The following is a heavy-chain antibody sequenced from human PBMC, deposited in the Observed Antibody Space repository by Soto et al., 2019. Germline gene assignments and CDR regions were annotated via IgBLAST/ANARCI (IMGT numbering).Heavy chain of an antibody. CDR2: IVVGSGHT. CDR3: AADSRYCSGGNCEDY. D-gene: IGHD2-15*01. Sequence: QMQLVQSGPEVKKPGTSVKVSGKASGFTFTSSAMQWVRQARGQRLEWIGWIVVGSGHTNYAQKFQERVTITRDMSTSTAYMELSSLRSEDTAVYYCAADSRYCSGGNCEDYWGQGTLVTVSS. J-gene: IGHJ4*02. CDR1: GFTFTSSA. V-gene: IGHV1-58*02.